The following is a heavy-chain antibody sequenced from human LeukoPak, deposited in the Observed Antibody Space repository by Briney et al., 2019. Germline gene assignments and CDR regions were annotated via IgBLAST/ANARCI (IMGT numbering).Heavy chain of an antibody. V-gene: IGHV1-18*01. CDR1: GYSFVLYG. J-gene: IGHJ4*02. D-gene: IGHD4-17*01. CDR3: ARDEDYGIFVNVDY. CDR2: ISTYNGNT. Sequence: ASVKVSCKGSGYSFVLYGISWVRQAPGQGPEWMGWISTYNGNTKYAEKFQGRVTMTTDTPTSTAYMELRSLRSDDTAVYYCARDEDYGIFVNVDYWGQGTLATVSS.